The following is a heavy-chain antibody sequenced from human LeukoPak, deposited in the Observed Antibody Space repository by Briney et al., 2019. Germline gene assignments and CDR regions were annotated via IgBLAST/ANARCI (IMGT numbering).Heavy chain of an antibody. D-gene: IGHD3-3*01. J-gene: IGHJ3*02. CDR3: ARDRTIFGVAADAFDM. CDR1: GFSFSSYS. Sequence: GGSLRLSCAASGFSFSSYSMNWVRQAPGKGLEWVSYISSSGLTIYYADSMKGRFTISRDNAKNSLYLQMNSLRAEDTAVYYCARDRTIFGVAADAFDMWGQGTMVTVSS. CDR2: ISSSGLTI. V-gene: IGHV3-48*04.